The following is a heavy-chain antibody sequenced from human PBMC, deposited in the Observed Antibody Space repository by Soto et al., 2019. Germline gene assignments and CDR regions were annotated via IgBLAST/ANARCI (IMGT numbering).Heavy chain of an antibody. Sequence: QVQLVESGGGLVKPGGSLRLSCAASGFTFSDYYMSWIRQAPGKGLEWVSYISSSSSYTNYADSVKGRFTISRDNAKNSLYLQMNSLRAEDTAVHYCARDGYYYGSGTYGMDVWGQGTTVTVSS. CDR3: ARDGYYYGSGTYGMDV. V-gene: IGHV3-11*06. CDR2: ISSSSSYT. J-gene: IGHJ6*02. D-gene: IGHD3-10*01. CDR1: GFTFSDYY.